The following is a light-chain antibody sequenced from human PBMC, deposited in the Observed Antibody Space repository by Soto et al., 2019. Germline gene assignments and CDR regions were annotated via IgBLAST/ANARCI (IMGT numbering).Light chain of an antibody. CDR3: QQYGSSPIA. CDR2: GAS. V-gene: IGKV3-20*01. Sequence: EIVLTQSPGTLSLSPGERATLSCRASQSVSSSYLAWYQQKPGQAPRLLIYGASSRATGIPDRFSGSGSGTDFTLTISRLEPEDFAVYYCQQYGSSPIAFGHGTRLAMK. J-gene: IGKJ5*01. CDR1: QSVSSSY.